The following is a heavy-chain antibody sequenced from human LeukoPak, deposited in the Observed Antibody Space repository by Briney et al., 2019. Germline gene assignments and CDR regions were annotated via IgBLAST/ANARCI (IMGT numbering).Heavy chain of an antibody. CDR1: GGSISSSSYY. J-gene: IGHJ3*02. Sequence: SETLSLTCTVSGGSISSSSYYWGWIRQPPGKGLEWIGSIYYSGSTYYNPSLKSRVTIPVDTSKNQFSLKLSSVTAADTAVYYCARHRTTYYYDRRDDAFDIWGQGTMVTVSS. CDR3: ARHRTTYYYDRRDDAFDI. CDR2: IYYSGST. V-gene: IGHV4-39*01. D-gene: IGHD3-22*01.